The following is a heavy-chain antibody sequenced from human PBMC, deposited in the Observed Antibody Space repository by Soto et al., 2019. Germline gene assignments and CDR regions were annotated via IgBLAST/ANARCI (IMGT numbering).Heavy chain of an antibody. CDR2: MYNGGST. CDR3: ATVGMATWGYYIDY. V-gene: IGHV4-39*01. Sequence: PSETLSLTCTVSGDSISSSNYYWGWIRQPPGKGLEWIGSMYNGGSTHYNPSLKSRVTISVDTSKNQFSLELSSVTAADTAVYYCATVGMATWGYYIDYWGQGTLVTVSS. D-gene: IGHD2-21*01. J-gene: IGHJ4*02. CDR1: GDSISSSNYY.